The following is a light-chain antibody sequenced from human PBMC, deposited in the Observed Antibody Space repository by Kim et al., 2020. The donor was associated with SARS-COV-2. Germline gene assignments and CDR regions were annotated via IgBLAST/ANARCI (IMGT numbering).Light chain of an antibody. J-gene: IGKJ4*01. CDR2: GAS. Sequence: LSPGERATLSCRASQSVSSSFLAWYQPKPGQAPRLLIYGASSRATGIPDRFSGSGSGTDFTLTISRLEPEDFAVYYCQQYGRSPLTFGGGTKVEI. CDR3: QQYGRSPLT. V-gene: IGKV3-20*01. CDR1: QSVSSSF.